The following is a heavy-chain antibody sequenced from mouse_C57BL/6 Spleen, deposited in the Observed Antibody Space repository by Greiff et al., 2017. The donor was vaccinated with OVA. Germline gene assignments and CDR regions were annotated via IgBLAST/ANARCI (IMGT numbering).Heavy chain of an antibody. D-gene: IGHD1-1*01. CDR2: ISYDGST. CDR1: GYSITSGYY. V-gene: IGHV3-6*01. CDR3: ASTVVAYYFDY. Sequence: EVQLQQSGPGLVKPSQSLSLTCSVTGYSITSGYYWNWIRQFPANQLEWMGYISYDGSTNYNPSLKNRISITRDTSKNQFFLKLKSVTTEDTATDYCASTVVAYYFDYWGQGTTLTVSS. J-gene: IGHJ2*01.